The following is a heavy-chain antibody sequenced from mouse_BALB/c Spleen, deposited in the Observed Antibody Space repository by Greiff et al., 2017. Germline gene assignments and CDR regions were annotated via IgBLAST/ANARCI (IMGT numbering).Heavy chain of an antibody. J-gene: IGHJ2*01. CDR2: IYPYNGGT. CDR1: GYTFTDYN. V-gene: IGHV1S29*02. Sequence: VQLQQSGPELVKPGASVKISCKASGYTFTDYNMHWVKQSHGKSLEWIGYIYPYNGGTGYNQKFKSKATLTVDNSSSTAYMELRSLTSEDSAVYYCAREVTTVVAYYFDYWGQGTTLTVSS. CDR3: AREVTTVVAYYFDY. D-gene: IGHD1-1*01.